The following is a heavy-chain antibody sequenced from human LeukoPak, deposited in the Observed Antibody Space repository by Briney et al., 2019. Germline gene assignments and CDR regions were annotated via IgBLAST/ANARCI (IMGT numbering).Heavy chain of an antibody. J-gene: IGHJ6*04. V-gene: IGHV3-7*03. CDR1: GFTFSSYW. D-gene: IGHD3-9*01. CDR2: IKQDGSEK. CDR3: ARDRYFDWLLRTFYGMDV. Sequence: GGSLRLSCAASGFTFSSYWMSWVRQAPGKGLEWVANIKQDGSEKYYVDSVKGRFTISRDNAKNPLYLQMNSLRAEDTAVYYCARDRYFDWLLRTFYGMDVWGKGTTVTVSS.